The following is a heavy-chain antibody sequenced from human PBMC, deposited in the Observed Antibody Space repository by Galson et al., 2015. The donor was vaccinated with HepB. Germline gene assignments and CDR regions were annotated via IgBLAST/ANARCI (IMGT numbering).Heavy chain of an antibody. V-gene: IGHV1-69*13. J-gene: IGHJ6*02. CDR3: ARGKHCSGGSCFKGSYYYYGMDV. Sequence: SVKVSCKASGGTFSSYAISWVRQAPGQGLEWMGGIIPIFGTANYAQKFQGRVTITADESTSTAYMELSSLRSEDTAVYYCARGKHCSGGSCFKGSYYYYGMDVWGQGTTVTVSS. CDR2: IIPIFGTA. D-gene: IGHD2-15*01. CDR1: GGTFSSYA.